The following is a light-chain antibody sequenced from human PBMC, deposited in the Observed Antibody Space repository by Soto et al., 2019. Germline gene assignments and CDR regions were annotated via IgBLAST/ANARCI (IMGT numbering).Light chain of an antibody. CDR3: AAWYGSLNGWV. V-gene: IGLV1-44*01. J-gene: IGLJ2*01. CDR1: SSNIGSNT. Sequence: AVVTQAPSASGTPGQRVTISCSGSSSNIGSNTVSWYQQVPGTAPKLLIYSNDQRPSGVPDRFSGSKSGTSASLAIGGLQSEDEADYYCAAWYGSLNGWVFGGGTKLTVL. CDR2: SND.